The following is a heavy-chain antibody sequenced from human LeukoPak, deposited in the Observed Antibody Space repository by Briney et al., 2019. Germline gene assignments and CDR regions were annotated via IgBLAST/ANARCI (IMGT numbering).Heavy chain of an antibody. Sequence: APVKVSCKASGYTFTGYYMHWVRQAPGQGLEWMGWINPKSGGTKYAQNFQGRVTMTRDTSISTAYMELSGLRSDDTAAYYCARDRSVNWGYYWGQGTLVTVSS. J-gene: IGHJ4*02. D-gene: IGHD7-27*01. CDR3: ARDRSVNWGYY. CDR1: GYTFTGYY. CDR2: INPKSGGT. V-gene: IGHV1-2*02.